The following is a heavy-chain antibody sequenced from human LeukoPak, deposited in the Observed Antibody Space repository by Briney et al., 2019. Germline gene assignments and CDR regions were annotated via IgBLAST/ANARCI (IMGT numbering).Heavy chain of an antibody. J-gene: IGHJ4*02. CDR1: GGSISSYY. Sequence: SETLSLTCTVSGGSISSYYWSWIRQPPGKGLEWIGYIYYSGSTNYNPSLKSRVTISVDTSKNQFSLKLSSVTAADTAVYYCARDRGYGSGSSPSDYWGQGTLVTVSS. CDR2: IYYSGST. CDR3: ARDRGYGSGSSPSDY. D-gene: IGHD3-10*01. V-gene: IGHV4-59*01.